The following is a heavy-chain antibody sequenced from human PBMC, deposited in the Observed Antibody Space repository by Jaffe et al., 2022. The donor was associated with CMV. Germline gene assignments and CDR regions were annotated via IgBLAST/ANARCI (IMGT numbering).Heavy chain of an antibody. CDR1: GFTFRRCA. CDR3: ARDARVRGWIGDY. D-gene: IGHD3-10*01. J-gene: IGHJ4*02. CDR2: ISGSGGDT. V-gene: IGHV3-23*01. Sequence: EVQLLESGGGLVQPGGSLRLSCAASGFTFRRCAMSWVRQAPGRGLEWVSTISGSGGDTYYADSVKGRFTISRDNSKNTLYLQLNSLRAEDTALYYCARDARVRGWIGDYWGQGTLVTVSS.